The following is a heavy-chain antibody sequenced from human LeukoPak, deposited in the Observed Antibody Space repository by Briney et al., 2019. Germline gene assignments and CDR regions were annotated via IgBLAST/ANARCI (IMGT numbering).Heavy chain of an antibody. CDR2: IWYDGSNK. D-gene: IGHD3-10*01. CDR1: GFTFSSYA. V-gene: IGHV3-33*01. Sequence: PGRSLRLSCAASGFTFSSYAMHWVRQAPGKGLEWVAVIWYDGSNKYYADSVKSRFTISRDNSKNTLYLQMNSLRAEDTAVYYCARETLTYFYDSGSRHWGQGTPVTVSS. CDR3: ARETLTYFYDSGSRH. J-gene: IGHJ4*02.